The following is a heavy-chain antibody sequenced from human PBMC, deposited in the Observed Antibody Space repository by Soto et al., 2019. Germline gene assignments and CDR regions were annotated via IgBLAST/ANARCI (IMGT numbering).Heavy chain of an antibody. Sequence: SVKVSCKASGGTFSSYAISWVRQAPGQGLEWMGGIIPIFGTANYAQKFQGRVTITADESTSTAYMELSSLRSEDTAVYYCAGVGGGYPAPFDYWGQGTLVTVSS. V-gene: IGHV1-69*13. CDR3: AGVGGGYPAPFDY. CDR2: IIPIFGTA. CDR1: GGTFSSYA. J-gene: IGHJ4*02. D-gene: IGHD3-22*01.